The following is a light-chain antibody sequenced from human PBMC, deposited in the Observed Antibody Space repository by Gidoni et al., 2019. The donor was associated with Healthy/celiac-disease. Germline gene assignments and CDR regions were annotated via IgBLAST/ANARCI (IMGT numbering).Light chain of an antibody. CDR3: QQYNNWPPYT. V-gene: IGKV3-15*01. CDR1: QSVSSN. J-gene: IGKJ2*01. Sequence: EIVMTQSPATLSVSPGERATLPCRASQSVSSNLAWYQQKPGQAPRLLIYGASTRATGIPARFSGSGSGTEFTLTISSLQSEDFAVYYCQQYNNWPPYTFXXXTKXEIK. CDR2: GAS.